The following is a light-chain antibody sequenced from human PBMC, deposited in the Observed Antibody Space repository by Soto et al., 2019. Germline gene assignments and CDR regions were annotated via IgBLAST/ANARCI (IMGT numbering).Light chain of an antibody. CDR2: GAS. CDR3: QHYGTSPFT. Sequence: EIVLTQSPGTLSLSPGERATLSCRASQSVSSNFLAWYQEKPGQAPRLLIYGASSRAAGIPDRFSGSGSGTDFTLTISSLEPEDFAVYFCQHYGTSPFTFGQGTRLEIK. CDR1: QSVSSNF. V-gene: IGKV3-20*01. J-gene: IGKJ5*01.